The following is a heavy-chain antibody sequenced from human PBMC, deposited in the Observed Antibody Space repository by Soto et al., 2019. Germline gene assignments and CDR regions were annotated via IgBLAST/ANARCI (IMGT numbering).Heavy chain of an antibody. Sequence: SETLSLTCTVSGGSISSYYWSWIRQPPGKGLEWIGYIYYSGSTNYNPSLKSRVTISVDTSKSQFSLNLSSVTAADTAVYYCASSSAWYIYDSWGPGTLVTVSS. D-gene: IGHD6-13*01. J-gene: IGHJ4*02. V-gene: IGHV4-59*01. CDR3: ASSSAWYIYDS. CDR2: IYYSGST. CDR1: GGSISSYY.